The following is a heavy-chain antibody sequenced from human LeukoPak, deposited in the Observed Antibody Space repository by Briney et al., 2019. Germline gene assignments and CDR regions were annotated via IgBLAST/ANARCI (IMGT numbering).Heavy chain of an antibody. V-gene: IGHV1-8*01. Sequence: ASVKVSCKASGYTFTSYDINWVRQATGQGLEWMGWMNPNSGNTGYAQKFQGRVTKTRNTSISTAYMELSSLRSEDTAVYYCARGPVVVVAATLRNYYYMDVWGKGTTVTISS. J-gene: IGHJ6*03. CDR1: GYTFTSYD. CDR3: ARGPVVVVAATLRNYYYMDV. CDR2: MNPNSGNT. D-gene: IGHD2-15*01.